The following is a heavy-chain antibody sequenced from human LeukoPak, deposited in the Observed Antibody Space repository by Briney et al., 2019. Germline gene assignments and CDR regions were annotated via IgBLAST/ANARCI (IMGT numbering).Heavy chain of an antibody. J-gene: IGHJ4*02. Sequence: SETLSLTCTVSGGSIRSDYWSWIRQPPGRGLEWIGYIHYSGSTTYNPSLKSRVTISLDTSKNQFSLKLTSVTAADTAVYYCASALTTPGTTDFDYWGQGTLVTVSS. V-gene: IGHV4-59*01. CDR2: IHYSGST. CDR1: GGSIRSDY. D-gene: IGHD1-7*01. CDR3: ASALTTPGTTDFDY.